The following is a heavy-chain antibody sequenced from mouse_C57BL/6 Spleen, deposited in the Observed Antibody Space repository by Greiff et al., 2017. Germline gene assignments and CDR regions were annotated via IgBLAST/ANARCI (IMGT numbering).Heavy chain of an antibody. V-gene: IGHV14-4*01. J-gene: IGHJ4*01. Sequence: VQLQPSGAELVRPGASVKLSCTASGFNIKDDYMHWVKQRPEQGLEWIGWIDPENGDTEYASKFQGKATITADTSSNTAYLQLSSLTSEDTAVYYCTTYNGYYAMDYWGQGTSVTVSS. CDR2: IDPENGDT. CDR1: GFNIKDDY. CDR3: TTYNGYYAMDY.